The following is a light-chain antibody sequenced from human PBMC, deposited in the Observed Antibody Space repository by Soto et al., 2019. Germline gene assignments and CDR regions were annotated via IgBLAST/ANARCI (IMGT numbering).Light chain of an antibody. V-gene: IGKV3-20*01. CDR1: QSVSSY. Sequence: EIVLTQSPAPLSLSPGGRATLSCRASQSVSSYLAWYQQKPGQAPRLLIFGASIRDTGIPDRFSGSGSGTDFTLTISRLESEDFAVYYCQQYGSSPGTFGQGTKVDIK. CDR2: GAS. J-gene: IGKJ1*01. CDR3: QQYGSSPGT.